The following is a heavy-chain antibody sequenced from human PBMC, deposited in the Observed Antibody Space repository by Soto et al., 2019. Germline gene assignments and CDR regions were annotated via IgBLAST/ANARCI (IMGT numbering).Heavy chain of an antibody. CDR3: AAAGDWSLYTGGCFDY. CDR2: IVVGSGNT. CDR1: GFTFTSSA. Sequence: QMQLVQSGPEVKKPGTSVKVSCKASGFTFTSSAVQWVRQARGQRLEWIGWIVVGSGNTNYAQKFQGRVTSTRDMSASTAYRELSSLSSEDTAVYYCAAAGDWSLYTGGCFDYWGQGTLVTVSS. V-gene: IGHV1-58*01. D-gene: IGHD3-9*01. J-gene: IGHJ4*02.